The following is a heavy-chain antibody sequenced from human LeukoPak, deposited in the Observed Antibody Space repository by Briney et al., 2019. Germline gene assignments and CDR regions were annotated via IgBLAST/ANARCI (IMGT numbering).Heavy chain of an antibody. V-gene: IGHV3-23*01. CDR1: GFTFSTFA. D-gene: IGHD2-8*02. CDR2: IFPSGGEI. CDR3: ATYRQVLLPFES. Sequence: GSLRLSCAASGFTFSTFAMIWVRQPPGKGLEWLSSIFPSGGEIHYADSVRGRFTISRDNSKSTLSLQMNSLRAEDTAIYYCATYRQVLLPFESWGQGTLVTVSS. J-gene: IGHJ4*02.